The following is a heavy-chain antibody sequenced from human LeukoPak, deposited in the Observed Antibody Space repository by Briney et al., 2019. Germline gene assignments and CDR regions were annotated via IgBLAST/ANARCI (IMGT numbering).Heavy chain of an antibody. CDR1: GGSISSSSYY. Sequence: SETPSLTCTVSGGSISSSSYYWGWIRQPPGKGLEWIGSIYYSGSTYYNPSLKSRVTISVDTSKNQFSLKLSSVTAADTAVYYCARVGDYVWGSYRPPNNWFDPWGQGTLVTVSS. V-gene: IGHV4-39*07. CDR3: ARVGDYVWGSYRPPNNWFDP. J-gene: IGHJ5*02. CDR2: IYYSGST. D-gene: IGHD3-16*02.